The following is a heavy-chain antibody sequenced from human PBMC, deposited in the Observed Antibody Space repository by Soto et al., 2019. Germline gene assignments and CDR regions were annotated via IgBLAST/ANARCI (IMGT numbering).Heavy chain of an antibody. J-gene: IGHJ4*02. V-gene: IGHV3-30*04. Sequence: GGSLRLSCAASGFTFSSYSMHWVRQAPGKGLEWVAVISYDGTNKYYADSVKGRFTISRDNSKNTLYLQMNSLRAEDTAVHYCATELELRRYFDYWGQGTLVTVSS. CDR2: ISYDGTNK. CDR3: ATELELRRYFDY. CDR1: GFTFSSYS. D-gene: IGHD3-16*01.